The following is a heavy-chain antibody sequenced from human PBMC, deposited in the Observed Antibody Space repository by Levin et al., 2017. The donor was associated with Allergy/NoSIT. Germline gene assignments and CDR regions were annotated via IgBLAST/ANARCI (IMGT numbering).Heavy chain of an antibody. Sequence: SLKISCAASGFTFDDYAMHWVRQAPGKGLEWVSGISWNSGNIGYADSVKGRFTISRDNAKNSLYLQMNSLRAEDTALYYCAKDKEGANYYGMDVWGQGTTVTVSS. CDR2: ISWNSGNI. CDR1: GFTFDDYA. V-gene: IGHV3-9*01. D-gene: IGHD1-26*01. CDR3: AKDKEGANYYGMDV. J-gene: IGHJ6*02.